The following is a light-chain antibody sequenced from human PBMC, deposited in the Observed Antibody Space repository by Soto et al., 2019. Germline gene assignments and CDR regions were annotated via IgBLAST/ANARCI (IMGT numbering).Light chain of an antibody. V-gene: IGKV3-11*01. Sequence: EIVLTQSPATLSLSPGERATLSCRASQSVSSYLAWYQHKPGQAPRLLIYDASNRATGIPGRLSSSWCWTDFALTISSLGTEDAADYDCQERSNWRLTSGGGTKVETK. J-gene: IGKJ4*01. CDR2: DAS. CDR3: QERSNWRLT. CDR1: QSVSSY.